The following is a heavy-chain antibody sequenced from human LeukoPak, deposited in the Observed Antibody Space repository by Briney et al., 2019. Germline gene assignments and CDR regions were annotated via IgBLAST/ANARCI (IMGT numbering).Heavy chain of an antibody. CDR1: GFTFSSYW. CDR2: INSDGSST. V-gene: IGHV3-74*01. D-gene: IGHD2-2*01. Sequence: GGSLRLSCAASGFTFSSYWMHWVRQAPGKGLVWVSRINSDGSSTSYADSVKGRFTISRDNAKNTLYLQMNSLRAEDTAVYYCARDGEYQLLYYYYYGMDVWGQGTTVTVSS. CDR3: ARDGEYQLLYYYYYGMDV. J-gene: IGHJ6*02.